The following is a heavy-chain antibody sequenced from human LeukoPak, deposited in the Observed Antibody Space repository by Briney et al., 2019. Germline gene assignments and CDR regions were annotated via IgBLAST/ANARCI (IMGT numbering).Heavy chain of an antibody. V-gene: IGHV3-23*01. D-gene: IGHD5-24*01. CDR3: ARPGYNRFDY. CDR2: FSGSGGST. CDR1: GFTFSTYA. J-gene: IGHJ4*02. Sequence: GGSLRLSCAASGFTFSTYAMSWVRQAPGKGLEWVSSFSGSGGSTSYADSVKGRFTISRDNSKNTLYLQMNRLRAEHTAIYYCARPGYNRFDYWVQGTLVSVSS.